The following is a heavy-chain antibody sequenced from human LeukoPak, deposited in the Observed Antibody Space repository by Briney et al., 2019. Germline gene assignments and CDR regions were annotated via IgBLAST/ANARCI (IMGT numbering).Heavy chain of an antibody. CDR3: ARMSHYYYYMEV. Sequence: PGGSLRLSCAASGFTFSAYSMNWVRQAPGKGLEWVSSISSGSNYIYYADSLRGRFTISRDNAKTSLYLQMNSLRAEDTAVHYCARMSHYYYYMEVWGKGTTVTVSS. J-gene: IGHJ6*03. CDR2: ISSGSNYI. V-gene: IGHV3-21*01. CDR1: GFTFSAYS.